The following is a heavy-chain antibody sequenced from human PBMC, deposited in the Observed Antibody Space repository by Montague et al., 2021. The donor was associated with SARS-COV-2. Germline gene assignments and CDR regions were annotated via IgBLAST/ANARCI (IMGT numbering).Heavy chain of an antibody. Sequence: SLSLSFAASGFTFSAYWMHWVRQAPGQGLEWVARIRADGTTTNYADSVKGRFTISRDSAQDTVYLHMTTLTAEDTAVYYCVRAFSNSFKWFDPWGQGTLVTVSS. CDR2: IRADGTTT. V-gene: IGHV3-74*01. CDR1: GFTFSAYW. D-gene: IGHD6-13*01. J-gene: IGHJ5*02. CDR3: VRAFSNSFKWFDP.